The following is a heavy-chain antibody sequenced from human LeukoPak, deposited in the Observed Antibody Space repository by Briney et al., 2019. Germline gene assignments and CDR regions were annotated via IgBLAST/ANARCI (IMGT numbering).Heavy chain of an antibody. Sequence: GASVKVSCKASGYTFTDYYMQWVRQAPGQGLEWMGIINPCVGSTSNAQKFQGRVTMTRDTSTSTVYMDLSSLRSEDTAVYYCARDPPNCSGGSCYSGYYFDYWGQGTLVTVSS. J-gene: IGHJ4*02. CDR1: GYTFTDYY. CDR2: INPCVGST. D-gene: IGHD2-15*01. CDR3: ARDPPNCSGGSCYSGYYFDY. V-gene: IGHV1-46*01.